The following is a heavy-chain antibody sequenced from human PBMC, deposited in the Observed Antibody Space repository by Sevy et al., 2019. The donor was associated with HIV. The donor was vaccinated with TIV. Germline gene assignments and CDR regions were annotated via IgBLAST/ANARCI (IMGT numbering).Heavy chain of an antibody. CDR3: ARGRKTTQQWLEELDYYYGMDV. J-gene: IGHJ6*02. D-gene: IGHD2-8*01. CDR1: GFTFSTYD. Sequence: RGSLRLSCAASGFTFSTYDMHWVRQAPGKGLERVAYIRYDGSNKYYGDSVRGRFTFSRDNSKSTLYVQLISLRAEDSAVYYCARGRKTTQQWLEELDYYYGMDVWGQGTSVTVSS. CDR2: IRYDGSNK. V-gene: IGHV3-30*02.